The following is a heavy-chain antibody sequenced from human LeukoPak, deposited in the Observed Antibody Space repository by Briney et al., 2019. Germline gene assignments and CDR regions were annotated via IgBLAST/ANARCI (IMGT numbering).Heavy chain of an antibody. J-gene: IGHJ5*02. Sequence: PGGSLTLTCAASGFTFSSYGIHGVRQAPGKGVEGVAGISYDGSNKYYADSVKGRFTISRDNSKNTLYLQMNSLRAEDTAVYYCAKDLMDYYGPHWFDPWGQGTLVTVSS. CDR2: ISYDGSNK. CDR3: AKDLMDYYGPHWFDP. D-gene: IGHD3-10*01. CDR1: GFTFSSYG. V-gene: IGHV3-30*18.